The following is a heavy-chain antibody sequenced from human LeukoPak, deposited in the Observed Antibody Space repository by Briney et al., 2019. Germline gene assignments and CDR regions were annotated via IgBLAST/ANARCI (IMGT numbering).Heavy chain of an antibody. CDR2: ISAYNGNT. CDR3: AKGLIAGYCSGGSCERAFDI. V-gene: IGHV1-18*01. J-gene: IGHJ3*02. Sequence: EASVKVSCKASGYTFTSYGISWVRQAPGQGLEWMGWISAYNGNTNYAQKLQGRVTMTTDTSTSTAYMELRSLRSDDTAVYYCAKGLIAGYCSGGSCERAFDIWGQGTMVTVSS. CDR1: GYTFTSYG. D-gene: IGHD2-15*01.